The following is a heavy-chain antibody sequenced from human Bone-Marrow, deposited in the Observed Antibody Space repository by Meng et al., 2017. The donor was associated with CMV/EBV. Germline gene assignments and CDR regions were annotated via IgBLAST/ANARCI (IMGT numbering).Heavy chain of an antibody. CDR3: ARTRDNVVIPAGILAY. V-gene: IGHV3-21*01. J-gene: IGHJ4*02. CDR2: ISTSSGYI. Sequence: GESLKISCAASGFTFSSYTMNWVRQAPGQGLEWVASISTSSGYIYYADSVKGRFTISRDNANNSLYLQMNSLRAEDTALYYCARTRDNVVIPAGILAYWGLGTLVTVSS. D-gene: IGHD2-2*01. CDR1: GFTFSSYT.